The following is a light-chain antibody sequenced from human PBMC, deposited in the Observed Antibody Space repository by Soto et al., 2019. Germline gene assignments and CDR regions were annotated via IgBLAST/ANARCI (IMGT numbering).Light chain of an antibody. J-gene: IGKJ1*01. CDR2: GAS. V-gene: IGKV3-20*01. CDR3: HQYGSSPRT. CDR1: QSVSSNY. Sequence: EIVLTQSPGTLSLSPGERATLSCRASQSVSSNYLAWYQQKPGQAPRLLIYGASSRATGIPDRFSGTGSGTDCPLTISRLEPEDFAVYYCHQYGSSPRTFGQGTKVEIK.